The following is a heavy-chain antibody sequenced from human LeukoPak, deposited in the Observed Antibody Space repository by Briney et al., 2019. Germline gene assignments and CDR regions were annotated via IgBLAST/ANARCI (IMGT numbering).Heavy chain of an antibody. V-gene: IGHV1-46*01. J-gene: IGHJ6*02. CDR3: ARDVITMVRGVLFGVTYYYYGVDV. Sequence: ASVKVSCKASGYTFTSYYMHWVRQAPGQGLEWMGIINPSGGSTSYAQKFQGRVTMTRDTSTSTVYMELSSLRSEDTAVYYCARDVITMVRGVLFGVTYYYYGVDVWGQGTTVTVSS. CDR2: INPSGGST. CDR1: GYTFTSYY. D-gene: IGHD3-10*01.